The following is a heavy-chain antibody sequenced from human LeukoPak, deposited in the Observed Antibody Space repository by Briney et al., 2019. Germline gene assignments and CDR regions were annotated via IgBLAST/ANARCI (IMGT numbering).Heavy chain of an antibody. CDR1: GFTFSSYW. Sequence: GGSLRLSCAASGFTFSSYWIHWVRQAPGKGLVWVSRISSDGSTTNYADSVKGRFTISRDNAKNTLYLQMNSLRAEDTAVYYCARAPSYCSSTSCPPVDYWGQGTLVTVSS. CDR2: ISSDGSTT. V-gene: IGHV3-74*01. D-gene: IGHD2-2*01. CDR3: ARAPSYCSSTSCPPVDY. J-gene: IGHJ4*02.